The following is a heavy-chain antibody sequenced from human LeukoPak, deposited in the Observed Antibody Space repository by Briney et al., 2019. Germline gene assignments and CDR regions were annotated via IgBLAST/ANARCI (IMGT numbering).Heavy chain of an antibody. D-gene: IGHD2-2*02. J-gene: IGHJ4*02. CDR2: IWSDGNNK. V-gene: IGHV3-33*01. CDR3: ARDQGYCTTTSCYSAGGYFDY. Sequence: GGSLRLSCSASGFTFNTYGIHWVRQAPGKGLEWVAVIWSDGNNKDYADSVKGRFTISRDNSKNTLYLQMISLRAEDTAVYYCARDQGYCTTTSCYSAGGYFDYWGQGALVTVSS. CDR1: GFTFNTYG.